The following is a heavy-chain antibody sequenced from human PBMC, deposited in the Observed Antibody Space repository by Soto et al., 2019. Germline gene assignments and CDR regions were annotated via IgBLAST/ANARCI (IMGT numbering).Heavy chain of an antibody. D-gene: IGHD3-22*01. CDR1: GYTFTSYG. V-gene: IGHV1-18*01. CDR3: AREGAYDSSGYGNWFDP. J-gene: IGHJ5*02. CDR2: ISAYNGNT. Sequence: QVQLVQSGAEVKKPGASVKVSCKASGYTFTSYGISWLRQAPGQGVEWMGWISAYNGNTNYAQKLQGRVTMTTDTSTSTADMELRSLRSNDTAVYYCAREGAYDSSGYGNWFDPWGQGTLVTVSS.